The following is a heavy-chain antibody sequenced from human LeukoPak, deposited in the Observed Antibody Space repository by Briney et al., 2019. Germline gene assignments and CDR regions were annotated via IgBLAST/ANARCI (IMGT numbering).Heavy chain of an antibody. V-gene: IGHV1-69*06. D-gene: IGHD6-13*01. J-gene: IGHJ4*02. CDR3: ARGGIIAAAGPPDFDY. CDR1: GGTFSSYA. Sequence: ASVKVSCKASGGTFSSYAISWVRQAPGQGLEWMGGIIPIFGTANYAQKFRGRVTITADKSTRTAYMELSSLRSEDTAVYYCARGGIIAAAGPPDFDYWGQGTLVTVSS. CDR2: IIPIFGTA.